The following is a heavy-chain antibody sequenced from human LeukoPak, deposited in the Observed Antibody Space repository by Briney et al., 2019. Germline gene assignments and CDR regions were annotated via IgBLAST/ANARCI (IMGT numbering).Heavy chain of an antibody. Sequence: GASVKVSGKASGYTFTGYYMHWVRQAPGQGLEWMGWINPNSGGTNYAQKFQGWVTMTRDTSISTAYMELSRLRSDDTAVYYCARDMIKRESGYDPEEYYYYYYGMDVWGQGTTVTVSS. D-gene: IGHD5-12*01. CDR2: INPNSGGT. V-gene: IGHV1-2*04. CDR3: ARDMIKRESGYDPEEYYYYYYGMDV. CDR1: GYTFTGYY. J-gene: IGHJ6*02.